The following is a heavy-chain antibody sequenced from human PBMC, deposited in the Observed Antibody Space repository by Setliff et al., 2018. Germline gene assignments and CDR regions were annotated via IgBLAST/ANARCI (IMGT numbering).Heavy chain of an antibody. J-gene: IGHJ4*02. V-gene: IGHV1-69*04. CDR3: ARVGVPSGYWYYLDY. Sequence: SVKVSCKVSGGAFSNYGLSWVRQAPGQGLLWMGRIIPILETTNYAQNFQGRVTMTRDTSITTVHMELRRLTSDDTAIYYCARVGVPSGYWYYLDYWGQGTQVTVSS. CDR2: IIPILETT. D-gene: IGHD3-22*01. CDR1: GGAFSNYG.